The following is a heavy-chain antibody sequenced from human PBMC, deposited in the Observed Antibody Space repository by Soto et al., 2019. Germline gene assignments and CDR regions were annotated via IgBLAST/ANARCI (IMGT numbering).Heavy chain of an antibody. Sequence: ASVKVSCKASGYSFTSLDINWVRQAPGQGLEWMGWISPLKGNTKYAQKVQGRVSVTTDTSTNTVYMELSGLRYDDTALYYCARSGEHPFDFWGQGALVTVSS. CDR3: ARSGEHPFDF. CDR1: GYSFTSLD. J-gene: IGHJ4*02. CDR2: ISPLKGNT. V-gene: IGHV1-18*01. D-gene: IGHD6-25*01.